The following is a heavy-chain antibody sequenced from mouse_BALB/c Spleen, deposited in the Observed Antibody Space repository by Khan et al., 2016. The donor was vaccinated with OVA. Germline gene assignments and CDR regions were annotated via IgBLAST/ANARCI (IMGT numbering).Heavy chain of an antibody. CDR3: AKIQGGDFEY. J-gene: IGHJ2*01. CDR2: ISYSGNT. D-gene: IGHD3-2*02. CDR1: GYSITSDYA. V-gene: IGHV3-2*02. Sequence: EVQLQESGPGLVKPSQSLSLTCTVTGYSITSDYAWNWIRQFPGNKLEWMGYISYSGNTKYNPSLKSRISITRDTSKNQFFLQLNFVTIEDTATDYCAKIQGGDFEYWGQGTTLTVSS.